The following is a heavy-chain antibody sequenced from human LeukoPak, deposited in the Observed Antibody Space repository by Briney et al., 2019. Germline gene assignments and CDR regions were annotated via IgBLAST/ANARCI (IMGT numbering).Heavy chain of an antibody. CDR3: ARGIVVVPAAKRGGYYFDY. CDR2: IKQDGSEK. V-gene: IGHV3-7*04. D-gene: IGHD2-2*01. J-gene: IGHJ4*02. Sequence: GGSLRLSCAASGFTFSSYWMSWVRQAPGKGLEWVANIKQDGSEKYYVDSVKGRFTISRDNAKNSLYLQMNSLRAEDTAAYYCARGIVVVPAAKRGGYYFDYWGQGTLVTVSS. CDR1: GFTFSSYW.